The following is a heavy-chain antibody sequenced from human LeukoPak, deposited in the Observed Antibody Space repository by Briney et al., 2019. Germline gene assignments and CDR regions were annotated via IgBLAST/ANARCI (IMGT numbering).Heavy chain of an antibody. J-gene: IGHJ4*02. Sequence: PSETLSLTCTVSGYSISSGYYWGWIRQPPGKGLKWIGSIYHSGSTYYNPSLKSRVTISVDTSKNQFSLKLSSVTAADTAVYYCARQQTYYYGSGGGGGFDYWGQGTLVTVSS. CDR2: IYHSGST. CDR3: ARQQTYYYGSGGGGGFDY. V-gene: IGHV4-38-2*02. CDR1: GYSISSGYY. D-gene: IGHD3-10*01.